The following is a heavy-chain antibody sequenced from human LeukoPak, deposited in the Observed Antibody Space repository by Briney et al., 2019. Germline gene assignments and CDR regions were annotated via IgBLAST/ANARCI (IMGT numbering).Heavy chain of an antibody. D-gene: IGHD3-22*01. CDR2: ISYDGSNK. V-gene: IGHV3-30-3*01. Sequence: AGGSLRLSCAASGFTFSSYAMHWVRQAPGKGLEWVAVISYDGSNKYYADSVKGRFTISRDNSKNTLYLQMNSLRAEDTAVYYCARSYYYDSSGYFGYWGQGTLVTVSS. CDR1: GFTFSSYA. J-gene: IGHJ4*02. CDR3: ARSYYYDSSGYFGY.